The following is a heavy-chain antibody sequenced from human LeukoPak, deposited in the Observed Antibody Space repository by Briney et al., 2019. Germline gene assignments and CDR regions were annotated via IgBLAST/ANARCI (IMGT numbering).Heavy chain of an antibody. CDR1: GYTFTSYD. V-gene: IGHV1-8*01. D-gene: IGHD5-12*01. Sequence: ASVKVSCKASGYTFTSYDINWVRQATGQGLEWMGWMNPNSGNTGYAQKFQGRVTMTRNTSISTAYMELSSLRSEDTAVYYCARGFISLPAHSGYEESYYYMDVWGKGTTVTISS. J-gene: IGHJ6*03. CDR2: MNPNSGNT. CDR3: ARGFISLPAHSGYEESYYYMDV.